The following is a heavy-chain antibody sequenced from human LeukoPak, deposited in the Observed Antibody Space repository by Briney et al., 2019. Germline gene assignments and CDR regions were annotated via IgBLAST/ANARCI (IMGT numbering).Heavy chain of an antibody. V-gene: IGHV4-34*01. D-gene: IGHD1-1*01. CDR2: INHRGDT. CDR3: ARGPTISETGYFDY. CDR1: GGSFSAYY. Sequence: SETLSLPCAVYGGSFSAYYWRWIRQSPGKGLEWIAEINHRGDTNYNPSVKSRVSISVDTSKNQFSLKVTSLTAADTAVYYCARGPTISETGYFDYWGQGTTVTVSS. J-gene: IGHJ4*03.